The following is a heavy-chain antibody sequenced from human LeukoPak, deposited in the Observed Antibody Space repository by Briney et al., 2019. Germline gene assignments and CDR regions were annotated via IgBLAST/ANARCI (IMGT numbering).Heavy chain of an antibody. CDR3: ARGTHTFIAAAGTIDY. CDR2: IYYSGST. J-gene: IGHJ4*02. V-gene: IGHV4-59*12. D-gene: IGHD6-13*01. Sequence: SETLSLTCTVSGGSISSYYWSWIRQPPGKGLEWIGYIYYSGSTNYNPSLKSRVTISVDTSKNQFSLKLSSVTAADTAVYYCARGTHTFIAAAGTIDYWGQGTLVTVSS. CDR1: GGSISSYY.